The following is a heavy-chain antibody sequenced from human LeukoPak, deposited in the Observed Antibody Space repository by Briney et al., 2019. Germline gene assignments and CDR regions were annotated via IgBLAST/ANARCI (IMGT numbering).Heavy chain of an antibody. CDR3: ARDRSGSQYYLDY. Sequence: GGSLRLSCAASEFTFGNYWMHWVRQAPGKGLVWVSRINSDGSGTSYADSVKGRFTISRDNAKNTLYLQMNSLRAEDTAVYYCARDRSGSQYYLDYWGQGTLVTVSS. J-gene: IGHJ4*02. D-gene: IGHD1-26*01. CDR1: EFTFGNYW. V-gene: IGHV3-74*01. CDR2: INSDGSGT.